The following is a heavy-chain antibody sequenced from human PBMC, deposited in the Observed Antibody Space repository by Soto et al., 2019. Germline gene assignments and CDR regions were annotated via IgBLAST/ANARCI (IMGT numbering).Heavy chain of an antibody. D-gene: IGHD3-3*01. V-gene: IGHV1-8*01. CDR3: ARGAYYDFWSGYIRYGMVV. CDR2: MNPNSGNT. CDR1: GYTFTSYD. Sequence: GASVKVSCKASGYTFTSYDINGVRQATGQGLEWMGGMNPNSGNTGYAQKFQGRVTMTRNTSISTAYMELSSLRSEDTAVYYCARGAYYDFWSGYIRYGMVVWGPGTTVTVSS. J-gene: IGHJ6*02.